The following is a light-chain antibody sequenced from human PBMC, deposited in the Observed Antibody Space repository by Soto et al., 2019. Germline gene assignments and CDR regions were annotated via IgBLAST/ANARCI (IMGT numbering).Light chain of an antibody. Sequence: DIQMTQSPSSLSASVGDRVAITCQARQNIANYLNWYQQKPGKAPRLLVYDGSNLDTGVPSRFSGSGSGTHFSFTISSLHPEDTATYYCQQFDSLLITFGQGTRLEI. V-gene: IGKV1-33*01. J-gene: IGKJ5*01. CDR2: DGS. CDR1: QNIANY. CDR3: QQFDSLLIT.